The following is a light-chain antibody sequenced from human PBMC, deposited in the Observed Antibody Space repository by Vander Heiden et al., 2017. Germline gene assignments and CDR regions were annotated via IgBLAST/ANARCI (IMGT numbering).Light chain of an antibody. J-gene: IGLJ3*02. CDR1: SSNIGSNT. CDR2: SNN. Sequence: QSVLTQPPSASGTPGQRVTIPCSGSSSNIGSNTVNWYQQLPGTDPKLLIYSNNQRPSGVPDRFSGSKSGTAASLAISGLQSEDEADYYCAAWDDSLNGRVFGGGTKLTVL. CDR3: AAWDDSLNGRV. V-gene: IGLV1-44*01.